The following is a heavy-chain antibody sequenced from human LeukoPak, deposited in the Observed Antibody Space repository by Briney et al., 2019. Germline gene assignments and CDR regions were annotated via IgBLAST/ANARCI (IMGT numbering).Heavy chain of an antibody. CDR1: GYTFTSYG. CDR2: ISGYNGYT. Sequence: GASVKVSCKASGYTFTSYGISWVRQAPGQGIEWMGWISGYNGYTHYANNHQGRVTMTTDTSTSTAYMELRSLRSDDTAVYYCARDEARYSSGYYPNWFDPWGQGTLVTVSS. CDR3: ARDEARYSSGYYPNWFDP. D-gene: IGHD3-22*01. V-gene: IGHV1-18*01. J-gene: IGHJ5*02.